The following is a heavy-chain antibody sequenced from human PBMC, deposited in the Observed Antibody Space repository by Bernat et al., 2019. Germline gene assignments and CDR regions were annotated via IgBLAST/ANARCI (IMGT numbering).Heavy chain of an antibody. J-gene: IGHJ4*02. CDR1: GFTFSSYA. Sequence: EVQLLESGGGLVQPGGSLRLSCAASGFTFSSYAMSWVRQAPWKGLEWVSAISGSGGSTYYADSGKGRFTISRDNSKNTLYLQMNSLRAEDTAVYYCAKGDCSGGSCYSGGLYYFDYWGQGTLVTVSS. V-gene: IGHV3-23*01. CDR2: ISGSGGST. D-gene: IGHD2-15*01. CDR3: AKGDCSGGSCYSGGLYYFDY.